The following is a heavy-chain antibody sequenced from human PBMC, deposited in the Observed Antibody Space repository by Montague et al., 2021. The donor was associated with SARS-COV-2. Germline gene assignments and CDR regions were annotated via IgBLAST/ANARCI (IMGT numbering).Heavy chain of an antibody. CDR1: GASISRSDYY. V-gene: IGHV4-39*01. CDR2: IHYIGYT. CDR3: ARLLPDGTVVATDIPFDS. Sequence: SETLSLTCDVSGASISRSDYYWAWIRQPPGKGLGLIGSIHYIGYTYYNPSLESRVTVSVDTSENQFSLKLRSVIAADTAVHYCARLLPDGTVVATDIPFDSWGQGTLVTVSS. D-gene: IGHD2-21*02. J-gene: IGHJ4*02.